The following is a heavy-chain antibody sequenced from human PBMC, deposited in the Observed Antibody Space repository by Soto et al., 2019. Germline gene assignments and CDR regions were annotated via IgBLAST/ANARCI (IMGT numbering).Heavy chain of an antibody. Sequence: EVQLVESGGGSVQPGGSLRLSCAASEFTFSRYWMHWVRQAPGKGLVCVSRISSDGSSTTYADSVKGRFTISRDNAKNTLYLQMNSLRVEDTGVYYCVRGEMATVWPSGYWGQGTLATVSS. V-gene: IGHV3-74*01. CDR3: VRGEMATVWPSGY. CDR1: EFTFSRYW. CDR2: ISSDGSST. J-gene: IGHJ4*02. D-gene: IGHD4-4*01.